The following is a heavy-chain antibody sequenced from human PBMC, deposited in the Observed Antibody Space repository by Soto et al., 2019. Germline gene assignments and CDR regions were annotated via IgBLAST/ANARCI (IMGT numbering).Heavy chain of an antibody. CDR3: ATSGSGWYLF. CDR2: ISAYNGNT. D-gene: IGHD6-19*01. CDR1: GYTFTSYG. Sequence: GASVKVSCKASGYTFTSYGISWVRQAPGQGLEWMGWISAYNGNTGFAQKFQGRINMTRNTSISTAYIELSSLRSEDTAVYYCATSGSGWYLFWGQGTLVTVSS. V-gene: IGHV1-8*02. J-gene: IGHJ4*02.